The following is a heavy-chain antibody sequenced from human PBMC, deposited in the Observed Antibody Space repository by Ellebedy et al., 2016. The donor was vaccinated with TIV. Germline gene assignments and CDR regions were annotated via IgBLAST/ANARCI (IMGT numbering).Heavy chain of an antibody. CDR1: GASISSFY. D-gene: IGHD2-2*01. CDR2: IHNSGNT. CDR3: AQYQEGWFDP. Sequence: MPGGSLRLSCTVSGASISSFYWSWIRQPPGKGLEWIGYIHNSGNTNYNPSLKSRVTISRDTSKNQFSLKLTSVTAADTAVYYCAQYQEGWFDPWGQGVLVTVSS. V-gene: IGHV4-59*01. J-gene: IGHJ5*02.